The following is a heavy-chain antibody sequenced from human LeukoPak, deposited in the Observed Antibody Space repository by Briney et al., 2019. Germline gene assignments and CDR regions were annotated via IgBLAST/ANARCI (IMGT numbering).Heavy chain of an antibody. V-gene: IGHV3-48*04. Sequence: GGSLRLSCVASGFTFSDFSLNWVLQAPGKGLEWISYIGSAIYYADSVKGRFTISRDNAKNSLYLQMNSLRAEDTAVYYCARETPYSNTWTDFDFWGQGTLVTVSS. CDR1: GFTFSDFS. D-gene: IGHD6-13*01. CDR3: ARETPYSNTWTDFDF. CDR2: IGSAI. J-gene: IGHJ4*02.